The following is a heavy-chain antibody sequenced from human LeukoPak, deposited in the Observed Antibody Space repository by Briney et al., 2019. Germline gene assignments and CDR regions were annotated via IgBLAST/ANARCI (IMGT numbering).Heavy chain of an antibody. Sequence: GGSLRLSCAASGFTFSDYHMDWVRQAPGKGLEWIGRVRDKARNYNTEYVASVKGRFTISRDGSKNSLYLQMDSLKTEDTAVYFCARDGGEGDHNAFDIWGQGTMVTVSS. V-gene: IGHV3-72*01. CDR1: GFTFSDYH. J-gene: IGHJ3*02. CDR3: ARDGGEGDHNAFDI. CDR2: VRDKARNYNT. D-gene: IGHD3-16*01.